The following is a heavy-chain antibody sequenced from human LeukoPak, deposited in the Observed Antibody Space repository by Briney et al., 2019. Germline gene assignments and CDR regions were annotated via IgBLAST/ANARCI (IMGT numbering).Heavy chain of an antibody. CDR1: GYTFTSYA. CDR3: ATVGASPRSFDY. Sequence: ASVKVSCKASGYTFTSYAMHWVRQAPGQRLEWMGWINAGNGNAKYSQKFQGRVTITRDTSASTAYMELSSLRSEDTAVYYCATVGASPRSFDYWGQGTPVTVSS. J-gene: IGHJ4*02. CDR2: INAGNGNA. V-gene: IGHV1-3*01.